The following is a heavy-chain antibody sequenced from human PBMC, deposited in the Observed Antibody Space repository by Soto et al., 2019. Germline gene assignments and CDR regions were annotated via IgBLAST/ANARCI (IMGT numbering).Heavy chain of an antibody. V-gene: IGHV5-51*01. D-gene: IGHD3-10*01. CDR3: ARQYYFGSAVSYYYYGLDV. Sequence: GESLKISCKGSGYSFTSYWIGWVRQMPGKGLEWMGIIYPGDSKTRYSPSFQGQVTISVDKSISTAYLQWTSLNVSDTAIYYCARQYYFGSAVSYYYYGLDVWGQGTTVTVSS. CDR1: GYSFTSYW. J-gene: IGHJ6*02. CDR2: IYPGDSKT.